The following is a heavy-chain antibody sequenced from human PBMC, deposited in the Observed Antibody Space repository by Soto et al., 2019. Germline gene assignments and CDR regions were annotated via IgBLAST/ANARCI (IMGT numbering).Heavy chain of an antibody. D-gene: IGHD2-15*01. Sequence: EVQLVESGGGLVKPGGFLRLSCAASGYTFSSYSMNWVRQAPGKGLEWVSSISSSSSYIYYADSVKGRFTISRDNAKNSLYLQMNSLRAEDTAVYYCARRYCSGGSCYSSWYFDLWGRGTLVTVSS. CDR1: GYTFSSYS. V-gene: IGHV3-21*01. CDR2: ISSSSSYI. J-gene: IGHJ2*01. CDR3: ARRYCSGGSCYSSWYFDL.